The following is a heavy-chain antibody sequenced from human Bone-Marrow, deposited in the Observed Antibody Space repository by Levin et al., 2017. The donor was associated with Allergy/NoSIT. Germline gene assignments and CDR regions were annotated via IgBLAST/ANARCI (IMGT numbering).Heavy chain of an antibody. CDR3: ARALYYYDSSGYYRVDAFDI. Sequence: GESLKISCKGSGYSFTSYWIGWVRQMPGKGLEWMGIIYPGDSDTRYSPSFQGQVTISADKSISTAYLQWSSLKASDTAMYYCARALYYYDSSGYYRVDAFDIWGQGTMVTVSS. CDR1: GYSFTSYW. D-gene: IGHD3-22*01. CDR2: IYPGDSDT. J-gene: IGHJ3*02. V-gene: IGHV5-51*01.